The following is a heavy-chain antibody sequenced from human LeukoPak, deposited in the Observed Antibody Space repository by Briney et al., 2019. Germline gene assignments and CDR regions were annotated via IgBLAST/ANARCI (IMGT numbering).Heavy chain of an antibody. J-gene: IGHJ4*02. Sequence: QPGGSLRLSCAASGITFSTYAMSWVRQAPGKGLEWVSAISGSGTSTYYADLVKGRFTISRDNSKNTLYLQINSLRAEDTAVYYCAKDSSQHDYWGQGTLVTVSS. CDR2: ISGSGTST. CDR3: AKDSSQHDY. V-gene: IGHV3-23*01. D-gene: IGHD6-6*01. CDR1: GITFSTYA.